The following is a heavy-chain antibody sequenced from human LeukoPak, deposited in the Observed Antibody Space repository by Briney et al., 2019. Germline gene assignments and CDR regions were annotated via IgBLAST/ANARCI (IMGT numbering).Heavy chain of an antibody. CDR2: INAGNGNT. Sequence: ASVKVSCKTSGYTFTNYHMHWVRQAPGQRLEWMGWINAGNGNTKYSQKFQGRVTITRDTSASTAYMELSSLRSEDTAVYYCARDGLSLYYFDYWGQGTLVTVSS. V-gene: IGHV1-3*01. CDR1: GYTFTNYH. J-gene: IGHJ4*02. CDR3: ARDGLSLYYFDY. D-gene: IGHD3-16*02.